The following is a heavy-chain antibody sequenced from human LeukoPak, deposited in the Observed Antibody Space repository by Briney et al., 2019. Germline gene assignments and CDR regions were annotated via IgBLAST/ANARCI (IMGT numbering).Heavy chain of an antibody. CDR3: ARGDGYSVGPDY. CDR1: GFTFSSYS. J-gene: IGHJ4*02. CDR2: ISSSSSYI. V-gene: IGHV3-21*01. Sequence: PGGSLRLSCAASGFTFSSYSMNWVRQAPGKGLEWVSSISSSSSYIYYADSVKGRFTISRDNAKNSLYLQMNSLRAKDTAVYYCARGDGYSVGPDYWGQGTLVTVSS. D-gene: IGHD5-24*01.